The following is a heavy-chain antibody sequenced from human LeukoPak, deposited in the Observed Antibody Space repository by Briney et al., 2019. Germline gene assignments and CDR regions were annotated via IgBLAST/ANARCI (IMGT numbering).Heavy chain of an antibody. CDR3: ASGRIAVAGLFDY. J-gene: IGHJ4*02. Sequence: SETLSLTCTVSGGSISSYYWSWIRQPLGKGLEWIGYIYYSGSTNYNPSLKSRVTISVDTSKNQFSLKLSSVTAADTAVYYCASGRIAVAGLFDYWGQGTLVTVSS. CDR1: GGSISSYY. V-gene: IGHV4-59*12. CDR2: IYYSGST. D-gene: IGHD6-19*01.